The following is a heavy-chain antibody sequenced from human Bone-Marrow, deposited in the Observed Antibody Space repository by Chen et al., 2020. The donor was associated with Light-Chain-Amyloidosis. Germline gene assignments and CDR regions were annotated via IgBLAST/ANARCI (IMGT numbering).Heavy chain of an antibody. D-gene: IGHD7-27*01. CDR3: AREGKLGNLDRGFDY. Sequence: QVQLVQSGAEVKKPGASVKVSCKASGYTFTSYYMHWVRQAPGQGLEWMGIINPSGGSTSYAQKLRGRVTMTRDTSTSTVYMELSSLRSEDTAVYYCAREGKLGNLDRGFDYWGQGTLVTVSS. J-gene: IGHJ4*02. CDR2: INPSGGST. CDR1: GYTFTSYY. V-gene: IGHV1-46*04.